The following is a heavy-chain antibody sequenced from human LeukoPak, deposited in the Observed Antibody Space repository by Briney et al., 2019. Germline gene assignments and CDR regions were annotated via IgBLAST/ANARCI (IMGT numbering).Heavy chain of an antibody. V-gene: IGHV1-18*01. Sequence: GASVKVSCKASGYTFTSYGISWVRQAPGQGLEWMGWISAYNGNTNYAQKLQGRVTMTTDTSTSTAYMELRSLRSDDTAVYYCARDLSDRRYCSSTSCYRAFDIWGQGTMVTVSS. CDR1: GYTFTSYG. CDR3: ARDLSDRRYCSSTSCYRAFDI. CDR2: ISAYNGNT. D-gene: IGHD2-2*02. J-gene: IGHJ3*02.